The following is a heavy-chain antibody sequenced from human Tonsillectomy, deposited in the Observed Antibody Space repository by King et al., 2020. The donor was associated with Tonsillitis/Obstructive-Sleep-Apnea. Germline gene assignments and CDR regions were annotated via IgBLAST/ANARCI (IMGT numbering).Heavy chain of an antibody. Sequence: VQLVESGGGVVQPGRSLRLSCAASGFTLSSSGIHWVRQGPGKGLEWVAVISSDGKNKYYADSVKGRFTISNDNSKNTLYLQMNSLRTEDTAVYYCAKDRSYSWSFDYWGQGTLVTVSS. CDR3: AKDRSYSWSFDY. J-gene: IGHJ4*02. D-gene: IGHD6-13*01. CDR2: ISSDGKNK. V-gene: IGHV3-30*18. CDR1: GFTLSSSG.